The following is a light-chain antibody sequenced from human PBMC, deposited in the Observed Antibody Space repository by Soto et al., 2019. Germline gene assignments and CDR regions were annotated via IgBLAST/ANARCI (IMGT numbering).Light chain of an antibody. CDR2: DVS. Sequence: QSALTQPASVSGSPGQSITISCTGTISDVGGYDYVSWYQQHPGKAPKLMIYDVSNRPSGVSNRFSGSKSGNTASLTISGLQADDEADYYCSSYTTSSTYVSGTGTKLTVL. J-gene: IGLJ1*01. V-gene: IGLV2-14*01. CDR1: ISDVGGYDY. CDR3: SSYTTSSTYV.